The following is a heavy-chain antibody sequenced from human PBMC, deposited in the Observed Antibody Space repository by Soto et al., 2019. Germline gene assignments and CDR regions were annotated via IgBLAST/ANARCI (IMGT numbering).Heavy chain of an antibody. D-gene: IGHD1-26*01. CDR1: GFTFSNYG. V-gene: IGHV3-23*01. Sequence: EVQVLESGGGLVQPGGSLRLSCAASGFTFSNYGMNWVRQAPGKGLEWVSGIRSDGDTTYNSDSVKGRFTVSRDTFKNTVHLQMNSLRVEDSAVYYCAKGKGAGATPDGANCWGQGTLVTVSS. J-gene: IGHJ4*02. CDR2: IRSDGDTT. CDR3: AKGKGAGATPDGANC.